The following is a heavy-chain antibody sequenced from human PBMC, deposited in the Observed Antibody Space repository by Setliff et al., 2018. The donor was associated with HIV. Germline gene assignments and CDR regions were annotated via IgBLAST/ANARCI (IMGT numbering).Heavy chain of an antibody. V-gene: IGHV4-34*01. CDR1: GGSISSHY. CDR3: VMNGWYSLEY. D-gene: IGHD6-19*01. CDR2: IHPTGHI. J-gene: IGHJ4*02. Sequence: SETLSLTCTVSGGSISSHYWSWIRQPPGKGLEWIGEIHPTGHINYNPSYKSRVTVSLDTSKIQFSLKLNSVTAADTAVYYCVMNGWYSLEYWGRGMLVTVSS.